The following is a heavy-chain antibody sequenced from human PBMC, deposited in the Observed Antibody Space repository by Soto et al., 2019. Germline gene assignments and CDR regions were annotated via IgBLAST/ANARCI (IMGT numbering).Heavy chain of an antibody. D-gene: IGHD6-6*01. CDR2: IKEDGSGK. CDR1: GFTFRTYW. J-gene: IGHJ4*02. V-gene: IGHV3-7*05. Sequence: EVQLVESGGGLVQPGGSLRLSCTASGFTFRTYWMSWVRQAPGKGLEWVANIKEDGSGKYYVDSVKGRFTISRDNAKNSLYLQMNSLRAEDKAVYYCARVGDGYSSSSTDYWGQGTLVTVSS. CDR3: ARVGDGYSSSSTDY.